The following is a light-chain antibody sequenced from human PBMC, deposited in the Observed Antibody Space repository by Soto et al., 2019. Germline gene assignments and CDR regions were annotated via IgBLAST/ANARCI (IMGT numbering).Light chain of an antibody. CDR2: TTS. J-gene: IGKJ5*01. V-gene: IGKV3-15*01. CDR1: QTVGSN. CDR3: QQYNSWPRT. Sequence: EIVMTQSPATLSVSPGERITISCRASQTVGSNLAWYQQKPGQAPRLLIYTTSSRATGVPAKFSGSGSGTEFTLTIDSLQSEDFVLYYCQQYNSWPRTFGQGTRLEIK.